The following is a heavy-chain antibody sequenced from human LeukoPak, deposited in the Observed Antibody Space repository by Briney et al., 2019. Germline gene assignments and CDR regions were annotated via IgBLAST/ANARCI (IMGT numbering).Heavy chain of an antibody. CDR1: GFTFTSYA. D-gene: IGHD6-13*01. CDR2: ISSSGGST. CDR3: AKDRESSSCP. V-gene: IGHV3-23*01. J-gene: IGHJ5*02. Sequence: PGGSLRLSCAASGFTFTSYAMSWVRQAPGKGLEWVSAISSSGGSTYYADSVKGRFTISRDNSKNTLYLQMNSLRAEDTAVYYCAKDRESSSCPWGQGTLVTVSS.